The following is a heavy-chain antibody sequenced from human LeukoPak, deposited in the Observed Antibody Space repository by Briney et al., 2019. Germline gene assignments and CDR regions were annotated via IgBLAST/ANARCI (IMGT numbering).Heavy chain of an antibody. J-gene: IGHJ3*02. D-gene: IGHD2-2*01. Sequence: ASVKVSCKASGYTFTNYFMHWVRQAPGQGLEWMGIINPSGGSTSYAQKFQGRVTMTRDTSTNIVYMELSSLRSEDTAVYYCARDPPNCSSTSCYGSGAFDIWGQGTMVTVPS. CDR2: INPSGGST. V-gene: IGHV1-46*01. CDR1: GYTFTNYF. CDR3: ARDPPNCSSTSCYGSGAFDI.